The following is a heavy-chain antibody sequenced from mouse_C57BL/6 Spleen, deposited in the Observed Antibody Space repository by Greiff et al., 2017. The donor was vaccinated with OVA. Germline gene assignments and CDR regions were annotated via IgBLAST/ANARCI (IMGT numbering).Heavy chain of an antibody. CDR1: VFTFSDYG. Sequence: VQVVESGGGLVKPGGSLKLSCAASVFTFSDYGMHWVRQAPEKGLEWVAYISSGSSTIYYADTVKGRFTISRDNAKNTLFLQMTSLRSEDTAMYYCARKDIYYGNYGYAMDYWGQGTSVTVSS. J-gene: IGHJ4*01. V-gene: IGHV5-17*01. CDR2: ISSGSSTI. D-gene: IGHD2-1*01. CDR3: ARKDIYYGNYGYAMDY.